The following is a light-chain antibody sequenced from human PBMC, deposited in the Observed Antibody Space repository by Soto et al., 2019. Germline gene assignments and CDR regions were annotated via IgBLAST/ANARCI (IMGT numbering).Light chain of an antibody. CDR2: EVN. Sequence: QSALTQPASVSGAPRQSITISCTGASSDVGGYTYVSWYQQHPGKAPKLIIYEVNNRPSGVSPRVSGSKSGNTASLTISGLQAEDDADYYCSSYTSSRTLFVFGTGTKLTVL. J-gene: IGLJ1*01. CDR3: SSYTSSRTLFV. V-gene: IGLV2-14*01. CDR1: SSDVGGYTY.